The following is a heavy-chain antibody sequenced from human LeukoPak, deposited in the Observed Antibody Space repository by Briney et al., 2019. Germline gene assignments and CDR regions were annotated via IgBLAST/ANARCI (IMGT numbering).Heavy chain of an antibody. Sequence: ASVKVSCKASGYTFTGYYMHWVRQAPGQGLEWMGWIDPNSGGTNYAQKFQGRVTMTRDTSISTAYMELSRLRSDDTAVYYCATTGYCSGGSCTNNYYYMDVWGKGTTVTVSS. V-gene: IGHV1-2*02. CDR2: IDPNSGGT. CDR3: ATTGYCSGGSCTNNYYYMDV. D-gene: IGHD2-15*01. CDR1: GYTFTGYY. J-gene: IGHJ6*03.